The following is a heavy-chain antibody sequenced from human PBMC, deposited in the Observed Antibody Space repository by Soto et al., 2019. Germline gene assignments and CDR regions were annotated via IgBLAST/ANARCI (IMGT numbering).Heavy chain of an antibody. J-gene: IGHJ4*02. Sequence: SETLSLTCTVSGGSLSSYYWTWLRQSPGRGLEWIGYISYSGSTYYNPSLKSRVTISADTSKNQFSLRMNSMIAADTAVYYCARADPDASVGYWGQGTLVTGSS. CDR3: ARADPDASVGY. CDR1: GGSLSSYY. D-gene: IGHD2-15*01. CDR2: ISYSGST. V-gene: IGHV4-59*01.